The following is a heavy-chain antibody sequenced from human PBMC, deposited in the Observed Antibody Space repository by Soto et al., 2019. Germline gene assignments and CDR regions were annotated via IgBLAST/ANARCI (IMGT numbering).Heavy chain of an antibody. V-gene: IGHV3-30-3*01. Sequence: GGSLRLSCAASGFTFSIYAMHWVRQAPGKGLEWVAVISYDGSNKYYADSVKGRFTISRDNSKNTLYLQMNSLRAEDTAVYYCVSSSGWSFYYFDYWGQGTLVTVSS. J-gene: IGHJ4*02. CDR3: VSSSGWSFYYFDY. CDR2: ISYDGSNK. D-gene: IGHD6-19*01. CDR1: GFTFSIYA.